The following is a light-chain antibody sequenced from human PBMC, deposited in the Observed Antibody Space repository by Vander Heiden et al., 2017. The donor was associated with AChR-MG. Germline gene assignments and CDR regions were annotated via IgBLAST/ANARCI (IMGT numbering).Light chain of an antibody. Sequence: DIVMTQSPLSLPVTPGEPDSISCGSSQSLLYSNVYNYLDWYLQKPGQSPQLLIYLGSNRASGVPDRFSGSGSGTDFTLKISRVEADDVGVYYCMQALQTPLTFGGGTKVEIK. CDR2: LGS. V-gene: IGKV2-28*01. CDR3: MQALQTPLT. CDR1: QSLLYSNVYNY. J-gene: IGKJ4*01.